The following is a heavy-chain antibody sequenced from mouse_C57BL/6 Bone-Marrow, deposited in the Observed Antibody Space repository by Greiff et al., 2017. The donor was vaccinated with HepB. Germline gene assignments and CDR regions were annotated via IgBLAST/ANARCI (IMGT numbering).Heavy chain of an antibody. Sequence: VQLQQPGAELVMPGASVKLSCKASGYTFTSYWMHWVKQRPGQGLEWIGEFDPSDSYTNYNQKFKGKSTLTVDKSSSTAYMQLSSLTSEDSAVYYCARTTTVVSDWYFDVWGTGTTVTVSS. CDR2: FDPSDSYT. CDR3: ARTTTVVSDWYFDV. V-gene: IGHV1-69*01. D-gene: IGHD1-1*01. CDR1: GYTFTSYW. J-gene: IGHJ1*03.